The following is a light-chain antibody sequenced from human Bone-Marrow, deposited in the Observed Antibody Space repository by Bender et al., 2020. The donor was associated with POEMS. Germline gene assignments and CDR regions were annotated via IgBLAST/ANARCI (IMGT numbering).Light chain of an antibody. Sequence: QSALTQPRSVSGSPGQSITISCTGASSDVGAYNLVSWYQQHPGKAPRLMIYEVTKRPSGVPDRFSGSKSGNTASLTISGLQAADEADYYCCASAGSSTLVFGGGTKVTVL. CDR2: EVT. CDR1: SSDVGAYNL. V-gene: IGLV2-11*01. J-gene: IGLJ3*02. CDR3: CASAGSSTLV.